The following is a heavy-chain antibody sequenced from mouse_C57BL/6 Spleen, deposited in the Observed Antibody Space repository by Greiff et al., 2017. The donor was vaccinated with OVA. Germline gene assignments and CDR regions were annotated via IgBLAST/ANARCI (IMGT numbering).Heavy chain of an antibody. CDR3: ARQGYGRSFYWYFDV. Sequence: VQLKESGGGLVQPGGSLKLSCAASGFTFSDYYMYWVRQTPEKRLEWVAYISNGGGSTYYPDTVKGRFTISRDNAKNTLYLQMSRLKSEDTAMYYCARQGYGRSFYWYFDVWGTGTTVTVSS. CDR2: ISNGGGST. D-gene: IGHD1-1*01. CDR1: GFTFSDYY. J-gene: IGHJ1*03. V-gene: IGHV5-12*01.